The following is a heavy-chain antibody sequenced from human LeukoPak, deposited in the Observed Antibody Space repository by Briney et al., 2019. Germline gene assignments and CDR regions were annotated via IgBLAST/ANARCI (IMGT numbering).Heavy chain of an antibody. CDR1: GYTFTSYD. V-gene: IGHV1-8*01. J-gene: IGHJ5*02. Sequence: ASVKVSCKASGYTFTSYDINWVRQATGQGLEWMGWMNPNSGNTGYAQKFQGRVTMTRNTSISTAYMELSSLRSEDTAVYYCARVGIDSGSYLVGHWGQGTLVTVSS. CDR2: MNPNSGNT. CDR3: ARVGIDSGSYLVGH. D-gene: IGHD1-26*01.